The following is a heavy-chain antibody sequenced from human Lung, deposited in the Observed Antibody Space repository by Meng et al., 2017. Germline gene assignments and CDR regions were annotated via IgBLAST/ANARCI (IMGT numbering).Heavy chain of an antibody. CDR1: GGSISSSNYY. CDR2: IYNSGST. V-gene: IGHV4-30-4*01. CDR3: ARGQKGYFDL. Sequence: GPGRVKPSQTLSLTCTVSGGSISSSNYYLSWIRQPPGKGLEWSGHIYNSGSTYYNPSLKSRITISVDTSKNQFSLKLSSVTAADTAVYYCARGQKGYFDLWGRGTLVTVSS. J-gene: IGHJ2*01.